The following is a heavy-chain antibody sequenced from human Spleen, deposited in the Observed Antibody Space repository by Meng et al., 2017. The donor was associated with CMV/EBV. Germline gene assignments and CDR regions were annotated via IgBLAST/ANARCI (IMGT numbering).Heavy chain of an antibody. J-gene: IGHJ5*02. CDR2: INPNSGDT. CDR3: ARDIVVEPATIQGGWLDP. CDR1: GYMFTGYY. D-gene: IGHD2-2*01. V-gene: IGHV1-2*02. Sequence: ASVKVSCKTSGYMFTGYYMHWVRQAPGQGLEWMGWINPNSGDTKYAQNFQGRVTMTRDTSTSTAYMELSRLTSDDTAIYFCARDIVVEPATIQGGWLDPWGQGTLVTVSS.